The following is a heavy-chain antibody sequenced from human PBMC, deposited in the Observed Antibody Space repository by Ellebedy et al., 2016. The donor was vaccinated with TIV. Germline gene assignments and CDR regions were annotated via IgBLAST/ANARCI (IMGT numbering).Heavy chain of an antibody. J-gene: IGHJ6*02. CDR2: IEPSGGTT. CDR3: AREDLLSSSSSDHYGMDV. V-gene: IGHV1-46*01. Sequence: GESLKISCKASGYTFTNYYMHWVRQAPGQGLEWMGIIEPSGGTTIYAQKFQGRVTMTRDTSTITVYMELSSLRSEDTAVYYCAREDLLSSSSSDHYGMDVWGQGTTVTVSS. CDR1: GYTFTNYY. D-gene: IGHD6-6*01.